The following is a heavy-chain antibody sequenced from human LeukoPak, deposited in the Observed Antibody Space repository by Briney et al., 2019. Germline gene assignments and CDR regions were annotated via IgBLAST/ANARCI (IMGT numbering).Heavy chain of an antibody. V-gene: IGHV3-21*01. CDR3: VRGDNRDQ. J-gene: IGHJ4*02. Sequence: GGSLRLSCVASEYDFRAYTFTWVRQAPRKGLEYVSSISKSSALKYDSESVRGRLPISRDNAENSLYLDMSNLGAEDTAVYFCVRGDNRDQWGQGTLVTVSS. CDR2: ISKSSALK. CDR1: EYDFRAYT. D-gene: IGHD2-2*01.